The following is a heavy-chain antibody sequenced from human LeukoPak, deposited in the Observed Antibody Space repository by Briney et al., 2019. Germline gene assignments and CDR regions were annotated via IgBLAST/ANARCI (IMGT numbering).Heavy chain of an antibody. CDR1: GGSISSSSYY. Sequence: PSETLALTCTVSGGSISSSSYYWGWIRQPPGRGLEWIGIIYHGGSSYYTPPLKSRVTISVDTSKNQFSLKLSSVTAADTAVYYCARHSSYYGNFDYWGQGTLVTVSS. CDR2: IYHGGSS. V-gene: IGHV4-39*01. J-gene: IGHJ4*02. CDR3: ARHSSYYGNFDY. D-gene: IGHD3-10*01.